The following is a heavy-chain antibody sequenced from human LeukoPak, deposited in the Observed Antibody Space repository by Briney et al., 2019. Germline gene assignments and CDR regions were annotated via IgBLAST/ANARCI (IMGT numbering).Heavy chain of an antibody. Sequence: GASVKVSCKASGYTFTGYYMHWVRQAPGQGLEWMGWINPNSGGTNYAQKFQGRVTMTRDTSISTAYMELSRLRSDDTAVYYCARVIFPSVYYYDSSGYYPVDYWGQGTLVTVSS. CDR3: ARVIFPSVYYYDSSGYYPVDY. D-gene: IGHD3-22*01. V-gene: IGHV1-2*02. J-gene: IGHJ4*02. CDR1: GYTFTGYY. CDR2: INPNSGGT.